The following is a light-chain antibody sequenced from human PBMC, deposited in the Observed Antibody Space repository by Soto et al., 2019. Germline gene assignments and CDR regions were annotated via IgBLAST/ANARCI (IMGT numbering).Light chain of an antibody. CDR1: QSVSSN. J-gene: IGKJ1*01. V-gene: IGKV3-15*01. Sequence: DIVLTQSPGTLSLSPGERANLSCRASQSVSSNYLAWYQQKPGQAHRLLIYGASTRATGIPARFSGSGSGTEFTLTISSLQSEEFAVYYCQKYNNWPRTFGQGTKVDNK. CDR2: GAS. CDR3: QKYNNWPRT.